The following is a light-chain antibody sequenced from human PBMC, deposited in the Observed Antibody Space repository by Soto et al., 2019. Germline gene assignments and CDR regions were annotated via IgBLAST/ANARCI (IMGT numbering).Light chain of an antibody. V-gene: IGLV2-8*01. CDR3: SSYAGINNLGV. J-gene: IGLJ1*01. CDR1: SSDVGGYKY. Sequence: QSVLTQPPSASGSPGQSVTISCTGTSSDVGGYKYVSWYQQHPGKAPKLMIFEVNKRPSWVPDRVSGSKSGNTASLTVYGLQAEDEADYYCSSYAGINNLGVFGTGTKLTVL. CDR2: EVN.